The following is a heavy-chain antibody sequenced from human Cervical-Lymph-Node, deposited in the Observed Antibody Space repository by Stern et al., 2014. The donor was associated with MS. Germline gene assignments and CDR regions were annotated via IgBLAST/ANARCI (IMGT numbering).Heavy chain of an antibody. CDR2: ITSTSTYT. CDR1: GFTFSNYS. CDR3: GGNY. J-gene: IGHJ4*02. V-gene: IGHV3-21*02. Sequence: EVQLVESGGGLVKPGGSLRLSCAASGFTFSNYSMSWVRQAPGKGLEWFSSITSTSTYTYYADSVRGRFTISRDNAKKSLYLQMNSLRAEDTAVYYCGGNYWGQGTLVTVSS.